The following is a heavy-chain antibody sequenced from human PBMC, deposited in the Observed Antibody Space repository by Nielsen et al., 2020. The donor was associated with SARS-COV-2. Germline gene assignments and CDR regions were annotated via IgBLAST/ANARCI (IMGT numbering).Heavy chain of an antibody. D-gene: IGHD6-6*01. CDR2: IYHSGST. CDR1: GGSISSSNW. V-gene: IGHV4-4*02. CDR3: ARQGIAARPGPSYYYYMDV. J-gene: IGHJ6*03. Sequence: SETLSLTCAVSGGSISSSNWWSWVRQPPGKGLEWIGEIYHSGSTNYNPSLKSRVTISVDTSKNQFSLKLSSVTAADTAVYYCARQGIAARPGPSYYYYMDVWGKGTTVTVSS.